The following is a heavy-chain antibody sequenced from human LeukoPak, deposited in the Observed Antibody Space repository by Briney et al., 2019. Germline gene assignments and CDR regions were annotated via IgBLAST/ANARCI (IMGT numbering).Heavy chain of an antibody. CDR2: INPNTGGT. CDR3: ATVDQWLAYDY. Sequence: VASVKVSCKASGYTFTGYYIHWVRQAPGQGLEWMGWINPNTGGTNFAQKFQGRVTMTRDTSITTTHMELSSLRSDDTAVYYCATVDQWLAYDYWGQGTLVTVSS. CDR1: GYTFTGYY. V-gene: IGHV1-2*02. J-gene: IGHJ4*02. D-gene: IGHD6-19*01.